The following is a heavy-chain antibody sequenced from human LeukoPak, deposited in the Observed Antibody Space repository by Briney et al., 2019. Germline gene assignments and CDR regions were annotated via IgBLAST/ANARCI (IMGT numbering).Heavy chain of an antibody. Sequence: GGSLRLSCAASGFTFSSHGMSWVRQAPGKGPEWFSIISGSGGSTHYADSVKGRFIISRDNSKNTLYLQMNSLRAEDTAVYYCAKCRGWDSSGWPIDYWGQGTLVTVSS. J-gene: IGHJ4*02. D-gene: IGHD6-19*01. CDR2: ISGSGGST. CDR1: GFTFSSHG. CDR3: AKCRGWDSSGWPIDY. V-gene: IGHV3-23*01.